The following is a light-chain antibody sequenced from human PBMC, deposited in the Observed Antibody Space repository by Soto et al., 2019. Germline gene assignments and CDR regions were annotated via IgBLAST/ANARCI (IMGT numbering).Light chain of an antibody. Sequence: EKVMTQSPATLSVSPVERATLSCRASQSVSSNLSWYQQKPGQAHSLLIYGASTRATGIPARFSVSGSGTEFTLTISSLQSEDFAVYYCQQYNNWPYSFGQGTKLEIK. CDR1: QSVSSN. CDR2: GAS. V-gene: IGKV3-15*01. CDR3: QQYNNWPYS. J-gene: IGKJ2*01.